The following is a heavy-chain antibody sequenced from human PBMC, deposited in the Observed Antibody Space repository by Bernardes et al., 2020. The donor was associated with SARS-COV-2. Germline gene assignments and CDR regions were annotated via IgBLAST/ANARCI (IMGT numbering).Heavy chain of an antibody. CDR1: GYSSTTYG. CDR3: ATDHDSSINDVFNA. V-gene: IGHV1-2*04. J-gene: IGHJ3*01. D-gene: IGHD3-22*01. CDR2: INPNSGGT. Sequence: ASVKVSCKASGYSSTTYGIGWVRQAPGQGLEWMGWINPNSGGTNYAQKFQGWVTMTRDTSISTAYMELSRLKSDDTAVYYCATDHDSSINDVFNAWGQGTMVTVSS.